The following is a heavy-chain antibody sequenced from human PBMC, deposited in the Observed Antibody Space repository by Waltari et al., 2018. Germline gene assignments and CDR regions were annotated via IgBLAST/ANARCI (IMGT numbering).Heavy chain of an antibody. V-gene: IGHV7-4-1*02. CDR2: ISTKPGTP. J-gene: IGHJ4*02. CDR1: GYIFTNYA. CDR3: ARGIQLWGRGSWYFDD. Sequence: QVQLVQSGSELKKPGASVKVSCKASGYIFTNYAMTWVRQAPGQGLEWMGWISTKPGTPTFAQGLTGRFVFSLDTSVSTAYLQISSLKAEDTAVYYCARGIQLWGRGSWYFDDWGQGTLVTVSS. D-gene: IGHD5-18*01.